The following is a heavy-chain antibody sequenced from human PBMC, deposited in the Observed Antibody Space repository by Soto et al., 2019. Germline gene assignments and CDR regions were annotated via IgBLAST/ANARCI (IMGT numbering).Heavy chain of an antibody. V-gene: IGHV1-46*01. J-gene: IGHJ4*02. D-gene: IGHD3-3*01. CDR2: INPNGAST. Sequence: QVQLVQSGAEVMKPGASVKICCKTSGYTFTNNYINWVRQAPGQGLEWVGLINPNGASTTYAQTFQGRVTMTRDTSTSTVYMERSSLRSDDTAVYYCARVYGLVKHDDFWSGYYDYWGQGTLVTVSS. CDR1: GYTFTNNY. CDR3: ARVYGLVKHDDFWSGYYDY.